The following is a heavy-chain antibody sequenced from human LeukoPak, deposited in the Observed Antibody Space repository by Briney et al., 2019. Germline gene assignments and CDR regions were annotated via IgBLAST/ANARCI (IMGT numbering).Heavy chain of an antibody. D-gene: IGHD2-2*01. CDR3: ARAGGCSSTSCRLDY. V-gene: IGHV4-34*01. J-gene: IGHJ4*02. CDR1: GGSFSGYY. CDR2: INHSGST. Sequence: PSETLSPTCAVYGGSFSGYYWSWIRQPPGKGLEWIGEINHSGSTNYNPSLKSRVTISVDTSKNQFSLKLSSVTAADTAVYYCARAGGCSSTSCRLDYWGQGTLVTVSS.